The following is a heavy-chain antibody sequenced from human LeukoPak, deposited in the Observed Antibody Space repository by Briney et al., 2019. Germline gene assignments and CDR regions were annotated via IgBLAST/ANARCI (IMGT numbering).Heavy chain of an antibody. V-gene: IGHV5-51*01. CDR1: GYSFTSYW. D-gene: IGHD6-13*01. CDR3: ARQSSSWPHYYYGMDV. Sequence: GESLKISCKGSGYSFTSYWIGWVRQMPGKGLEWMGIIYPGDSDTRYSPSFQGQVTISADKSISTAYLQWSSLKASDTAMYYCARQSSSWPHYYYGMDVWSQGTTVTVSS. J-gene: IGHJ6*02. CDR2: IYPGDSDT.